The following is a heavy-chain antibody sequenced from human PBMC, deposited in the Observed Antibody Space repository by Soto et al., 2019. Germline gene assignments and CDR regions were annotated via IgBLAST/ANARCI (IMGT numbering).Heavy chain of an antibody. CDR1: GFTFRSFT. Sequence: GGSLRLSCAASGFTFRSFTMNWVRRAPGKGLEWVSTISSNSAYIYYTDALRGRFTISRDNAKNSLHLQMNSLRAEDTAVYYCTRDASRDSSARGWFDPWGPGTPVTVSS. CDR2: ISSNSAYI. V-gene: IGHV3-21*01. D-gene: IGHD6-13*01. J-gene: IGHJ5*02. CDR3: TRDASRDSSARGWFDP.